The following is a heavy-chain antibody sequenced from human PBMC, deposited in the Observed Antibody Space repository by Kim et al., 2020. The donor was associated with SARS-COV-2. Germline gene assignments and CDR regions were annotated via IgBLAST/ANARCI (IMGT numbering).Heavy chain of an antibody. V-gene: IGHV3-21*01. CDR3: ARDPYGSGIYVDF. CDR1: GFTFSTYT. D-gene: IGHD3-10*01. Sequence: GGSLRLSCEASGFTFSTYTMHWVRQAPGKGLEWVASITSTSTYIDYADSLKGRFTISRDNAKDSLYLQMNSLRADDTAVYYCARDPYGSGIYVDFWGQGTVVNVSS. CDR2: ITSTSTYI. J-gene: IGHJ4*02.